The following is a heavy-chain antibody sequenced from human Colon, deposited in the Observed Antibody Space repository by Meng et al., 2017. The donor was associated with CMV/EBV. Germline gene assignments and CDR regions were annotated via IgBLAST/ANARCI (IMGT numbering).Heavy chain of an antibody. CDR3: ALRGLAAGTFQH. J-gene: IGHJ1*01. V-gene: IGHV4-59*01. CDR2: VCYNGIT. D-gene: IGHD6-13*01. CDR1: GGSMSSNC. Sequence: VQVPGPGPGLVKPSETLSLTCAVSGGSMSSNCWSWIRQPPGKGLEWIGYVCYNGITDYNPSLKSRVTISGETSKNQFSLQVSSVTAADTAMYYCALRGLAAGTFQHWGQGALVTVSS.